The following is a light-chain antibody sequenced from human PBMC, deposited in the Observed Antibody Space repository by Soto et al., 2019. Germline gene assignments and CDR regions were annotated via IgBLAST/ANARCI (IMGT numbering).Light chain of an antibody. J-gene: IGLJ2*01. CDR2: DVS. Sequence: QSVLTQPASVSGSPGQSITISCTGTSSDVGGHNYVSWYQQHPGKAPKLMIYDVSNRPSGVSNRFSGSKSGNTASLTISGLQAEDEADYYCSSYTTSTLGELFGGGTKLTVL. CDR3: SSYTTSTLGEL. CDR1: SSDVGGHNY. V-gene: IGLV2-14*01.